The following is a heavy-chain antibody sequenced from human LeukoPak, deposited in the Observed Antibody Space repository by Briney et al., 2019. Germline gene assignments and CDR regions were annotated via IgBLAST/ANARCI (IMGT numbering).Heavy chain of an antibody. V-gene: IGHV2-5*02. J-gene: IGHJ4*02. CDR3: AHSTYYYDSSGYYYFGY. CDR1: GFSLSTSGVG. Sequence: SGPTLVKPTQTLTLTCTFSGFSLSTSGVGVGWIRQPPGKALEWLALIFWDDDKRYSPSLKSRLTITKDTSKNQVVLTMTNMDPVDTATYYCAHSTYYYDSSGYYYFGYWGQGALVTVSS. CDR2: IFWDDDK. D-gene: IGHD3-22*01.